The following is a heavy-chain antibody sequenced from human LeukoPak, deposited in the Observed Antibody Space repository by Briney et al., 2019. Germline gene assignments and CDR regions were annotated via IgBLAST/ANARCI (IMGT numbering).Heavy chain of an antibody. V-gene: IGHV3-48*01. CDR1: GFTFSSYS. J-gene: IGHJ4*02. CDR3: ARDGYYGDNGFDY. Sequence: GGSLRLSCAASGFTFSSYSMNWVRQAPGKGLEWVSYISSSSSTIYYADSVKGRFTISRDNAKNSLYLQMNSLRAEDTAVYYCARDGYYGDNGFDYWGQGTLVTVSS. D-gene: IGHD4-17*01. CDR2: ISSSSSTI.